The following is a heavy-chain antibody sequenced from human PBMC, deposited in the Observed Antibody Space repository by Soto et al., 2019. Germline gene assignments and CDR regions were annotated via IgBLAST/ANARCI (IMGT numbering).Heavy chain of an antibody. CDR1: GGSISSYY. J-gene: IGHJ4*02. CDR2: IYYSGST. CDR3: ARATYYYDSSGYYGYYFDY. V-gene: IGHV4-59*01. Sequence: PSETLSLTCTASGGSISSYYWSWIRQPPGKGLEWIGYIYYSGSTNYNSSLKSRVTISVGTSKNQLSLKLSSVTAADTAVYYCARATYYYDSSGYYGYYFDYWGQGTLVTVSS. D-gene: IGHD3-22*01.